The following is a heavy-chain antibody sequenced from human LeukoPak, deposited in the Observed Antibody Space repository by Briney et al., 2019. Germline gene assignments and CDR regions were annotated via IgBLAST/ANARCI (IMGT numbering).Heavy chain of an antibody. CDR3: ARNIVGPRQVDY. J-gene: IGHJ4*02. CDR2: IYYSGST. CDR1: GGSISSGGYY. Sequence: SETLSLTCTVSGGSISSGGYYWSWIRQHPGKGLEWIGYIYYSGSTYYNPSLKSRVTISVDTSKSQFSLKLSSVTAADTAIYYCARNIVGPRQVDYWGQGTLVTVSS. V-gene: IGHV4-31*03. D-gene: IGHD1-26*01.